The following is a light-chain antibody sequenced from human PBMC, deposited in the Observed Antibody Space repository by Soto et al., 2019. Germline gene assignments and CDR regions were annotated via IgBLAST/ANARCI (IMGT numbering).Light chain of an antibody. Sequence: DIQMTQSPSSLSASVGDRVTITCRASQSISSYLNWYQQKPGKAPKLLIYAASSLHSGVPSRFSGSGSGTDFTITISSLQPEDFATYDCQQSYSTPYTFGQGSKLEIK. CDR2: AAS. V-gene: IGKV1-39*01. J-gene: IGKJ2*01. CDR3: QQSYSTPYT. CDR1: QSISSY.